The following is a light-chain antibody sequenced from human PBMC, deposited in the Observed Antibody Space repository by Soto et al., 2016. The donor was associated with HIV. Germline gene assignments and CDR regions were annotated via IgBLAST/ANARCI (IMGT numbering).Light chain of an antibody. CDR1: SLRGYF. CDR2: GNN. V-gene: IGLV3-19*01. Sequence: SSELTQDPAVSVALGQTVRITCQGDSLRGYFATWYQQKPGQAPILVLFGNNNRPSGIPDRFSGSTSRNTASLTITGAQAEDEADYYCNSRDSSTNHVVFGGGTKLTVL. CDR3: NSRDSSTNHVV. J-gene: IGLJ2*01.